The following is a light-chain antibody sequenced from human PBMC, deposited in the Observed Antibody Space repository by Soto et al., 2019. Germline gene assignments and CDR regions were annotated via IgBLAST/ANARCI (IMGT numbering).Light chain of an antibody. CDR3: TSYAGSNILYV. CDR2: DVT. CDR1: SSDIGGYNY. J-gene: IGLJ1*01. V-gene: IGLV2-8*01. Sequence: QSALTQPPSASGSPGQSVTISCTGTSSDIGGYNYVSWYQHHPGKAPKLIIYDVTKRPSGVPDRFSGSKSGNTASLTVSGLQAEDDADYYCTSYAGSNILYVFGTGTKLTVL.